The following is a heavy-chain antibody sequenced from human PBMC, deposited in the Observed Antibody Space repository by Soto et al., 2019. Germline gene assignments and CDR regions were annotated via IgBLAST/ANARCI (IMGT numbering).Heavy chain of an antibody. Sequence: SETQALTCTVSGASSSSGVYYGSWIRQSPGKGLEWIGHIYYSGSTYYNPARKSRVTISVDTSKNQISLKLSAVTAADTAVYHCARSRYCSSTSCFTLGDYFDSWGQGTLVT. CDR1: GASSSSGVYY. V-gene: IGHV4-30-4*01. CDR3: ARSRYCSSTSCFTLGDYFDS. J-gene: IGHJ4*02. CDR2: IYYSGST. D-gene: IGHD2-2*01.